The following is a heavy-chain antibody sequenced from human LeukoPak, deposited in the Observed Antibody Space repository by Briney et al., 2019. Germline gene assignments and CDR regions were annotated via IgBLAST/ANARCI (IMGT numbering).Heavy chain of an antibody. V-gene: IGHV4-39*07. CDR3: ANILSSTWYGDY. D-gene: IGHD6-13*01. CDR2: IIYSGTT. Sequence: PSETLSLTCTVSGGSISSSSYYWGWIRQPPGKGLEWIGSIIYSGTTYYHPSLKSRVTISVDTSKNQFSLKLSSVTAADTAVYYCANILSSTWYGDYWGQGTLVTVSS. CDR1: GGSISSSSYY. J-gene: IGHJ4*02.